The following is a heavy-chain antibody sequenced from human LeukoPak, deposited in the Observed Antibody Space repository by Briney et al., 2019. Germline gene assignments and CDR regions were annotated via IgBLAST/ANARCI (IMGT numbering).Heavy chain of an antibody. V-gene: IGHV4-59*01. J-gene: IGHJ4*02. CDR2: IYYSGST. CDR3: AGCGSGLCDY. D-gene: IGHD3-22*01. Sequence: PSETLSLTCTVSGGSISSYYWSWIRQPPGKGLEWIGYIYYSGSTNYNPSLKSRVTISVDTSKNQFSLKLSSVTAADTAVYYCAGCGSGLCDYWGQGTLVTVSS. CDR1: GGSISSYY.